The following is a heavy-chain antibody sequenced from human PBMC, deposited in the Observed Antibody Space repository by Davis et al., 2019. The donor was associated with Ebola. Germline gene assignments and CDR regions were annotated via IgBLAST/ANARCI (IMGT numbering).Heavy chain of an antibody. D-gene: IGHD3-22*01. V-gene: IGHV4-59*08. Sequence: SETLSLTCTVSGDSISGFYWSWIRQSPGKGLEWIGYIYYTGNTNYNPSLKNRVTMSVDTSKNQFSLKLSSVTAADTAVYYCARHVSAYYYDSSGYYSVPSGMDVWGQGTTVTVSS. CDR2: IYYTGNT. CDR3: ARHVSAYYYDSSGYYSVPSGMDV. J-gene: IGHJ6*02. CDR1: GDSISGFY.